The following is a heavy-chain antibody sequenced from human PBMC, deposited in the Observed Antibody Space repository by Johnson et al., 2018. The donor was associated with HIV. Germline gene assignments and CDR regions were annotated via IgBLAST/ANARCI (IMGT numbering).Heavy chain of an antibody. CDR2: ISGSGGST. CDR3: ARGDYDILTGYAFDI. CDR1: GFIFSDYV. V-gene: IGHV3-23*01. Sequence: VLLLESGGGVVQPGRSLRLSCAASGFIFSDYVIHWVRQAPGKGLEWVSGISGSGGSTYYADSVKGRFTISRDSSKNTLYLQMNSLRAEDTAVYYCARGDYDILTGYAFDIWGQGTMVTVSS. D-gene: IGHD3-9*01. J-gene: IGHJ3*02.